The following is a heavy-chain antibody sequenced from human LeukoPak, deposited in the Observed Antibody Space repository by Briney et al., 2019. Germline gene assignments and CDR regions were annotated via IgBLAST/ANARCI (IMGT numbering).Heavy chain of an antibody. Sequence: PGGSLRLSCAASGFTFSSYWMNWARQAPGKGLEWVASINHNGNVNYYVDSVKGRFTISRDNAKNSLYLQMSNLRAEDTAVYYCARTAARRFDYWGQGTLVTVSS. CDR3: ARTAARRFDY. CDR1: GFTFSSYW. J-gene: IGHJ4*02. V-gene: IGHV3-7*03. D-gene: IGHD6-6*01. CDR2: INHNGNVN.